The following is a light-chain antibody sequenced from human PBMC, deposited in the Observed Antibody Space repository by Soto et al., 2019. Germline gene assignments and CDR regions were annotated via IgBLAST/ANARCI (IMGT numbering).Light chain of an antibody. J-gene: IGLJ1*01. CDR1: SSDVGGYNY. V-gene: IGLV2-14*01. Sequence: QSALTQPASVSGSPGQSITISCTGTSSDVGGYNYVSWYQQHPGKAPKLMIYEVSNRPSGVSNRFSGSKSGNTASLTISGLQAADEADYYCSSYTSSSTLAFGTGTKLTVL. CDR2: EVS. CDR3: SSYTSSSTLA.